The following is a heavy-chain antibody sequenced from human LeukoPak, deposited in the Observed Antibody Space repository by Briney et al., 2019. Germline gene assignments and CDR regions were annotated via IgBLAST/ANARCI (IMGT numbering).Heavy chain of an antibody. V-gene: IGHV1-69*13. CDR2: IIPIFGTA. D-gene: IGHD5-12*01. CDR1: GGTFSSYA. Sequence: ASVKVSCKASGGTFSSYATSWVRQAPGQGLEWMGGIIPIFGTANYAQKFQGRVTITADESTSTAYMELSSLRSEDTAVYYCAGGYSGSYFDYWGQGTLVTVSS. CDR3: AGGYSGSYFDY. J-gene: IGHJ4*02.